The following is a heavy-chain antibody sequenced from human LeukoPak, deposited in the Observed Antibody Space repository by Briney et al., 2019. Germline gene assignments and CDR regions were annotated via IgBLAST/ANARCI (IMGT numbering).Heavy chain of an antibody. CDR1: GFTFSSYA. CDR2: IGASGGST. CDR3: AKRRLGAVDY. V-gene: IGHV3-23*01. Sequence: GGSLRLSCSASGFTFSSYAMGWVRQAPGKGLEWVSAIGASGGSTYYAVSVRGRFTISRDNSKNTLYLQMNSLTAEDTAVYYCAKRRLGAVDYWGQGSLVTVSS. D-gene: IGHD1-26*01. J-gene: IGHJ4*02.